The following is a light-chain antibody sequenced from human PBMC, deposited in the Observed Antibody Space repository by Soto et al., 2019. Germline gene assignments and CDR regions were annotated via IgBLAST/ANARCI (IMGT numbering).Light chain of an antibody. CDR1: SGNIASNY. CDR3: QSSDSENRWV. Sequence: QSVSESPGKTVTISCTRSSGNIASNYVQWFQQRPGSAPKCVIYEDSQRPSGVPDRFSGSIDSSSNSASLTISGLKTEDEADYYCQSSDSENRWVFGGGTQLTVL. CDR2: EDS. J-gene: IGLJ3*02. V-gene: IGLV6-57*03.